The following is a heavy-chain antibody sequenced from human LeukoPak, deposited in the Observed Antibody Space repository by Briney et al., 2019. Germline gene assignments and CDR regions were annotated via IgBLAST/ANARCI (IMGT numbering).Heavy chain of an antibody. J-gene: IGHJ4*02. D-gene: IGHD2/OR15-2a*01. V-gene: IGHV3-15*01. Sequence: PGGSLRLSCAASGYTFSNAWMSWVRLAPGKGLEWVGRIKSKTDGGTTDYAAPVKGRFTISRDDSKNTLYLQMNSLKTEDTAVYYCTTDLEYKTSYFDYWGQGTLVTVSS. CDR3: TTDLEYKTSYFDY. CDR1: GYTFSNAW. CDR2: IKSKTDGGTT.